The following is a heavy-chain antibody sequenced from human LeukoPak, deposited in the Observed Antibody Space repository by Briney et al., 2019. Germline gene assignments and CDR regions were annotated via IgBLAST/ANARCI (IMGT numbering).Heavy chain of an antibody. V-gene: IGHV1-2*02. Sequence: ASVKVSCKASGYTFTGYYMHWVRQAPGQGLEWMGWINPNSGGTNYAQKFQGRVTVTRDTSISTAYMELSRLRFDDTAVYYCARGSRELMVPNDYWGQGTLVTVSS. D-gene: IGHD1-26*01. CDR2: INPNSGGT. CDR1: GYTFTGYY. J-gene: IGHJ4*02. CDR3: ARGSRELMVPNDY.